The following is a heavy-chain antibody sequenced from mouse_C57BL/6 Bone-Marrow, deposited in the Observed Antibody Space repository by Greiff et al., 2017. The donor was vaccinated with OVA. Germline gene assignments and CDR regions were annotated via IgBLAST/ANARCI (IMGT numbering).Heavy chain of an antibody. D-gene: IGHD2-3*01. Sequence: EVKLEESGGDLVKPGGSLKLSCAASGFTFSSYGMSWVRQTPDKRLEWVATISSGGSYTYYPDSVKGRFTISRDNAKNTLYLQMSSLKSEDTAMYYCARHDDGYYGFAYWGQGTLVTVSA. CDR1: GFTFSSYG. J-gene: IGHJ3*01. V-gene: IGHV5-6*02. CDR2: ISSGGSYT. CDR3: ARHDDGYYGFAY.